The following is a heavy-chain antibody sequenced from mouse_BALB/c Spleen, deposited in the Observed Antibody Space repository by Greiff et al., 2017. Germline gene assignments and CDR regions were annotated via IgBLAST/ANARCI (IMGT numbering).Heavy chain of an antibody. V-gene: IGHV5-4*02. CDR1: GFTFSDYY. D-gene: IGHD1-1*01. Sequence: EVMLVESGGGLVKPGGSLKLSCAASGFTFSDYYMYWVRQTPEKRLEWVATISSGGSYTYYPDSVKGRFTISRDNAKNTLYLQMSSLKSEDTAMYYCARRGSYGEDYWGQGTLVTVSA. J-gene: IGHJ3*01. CDR2: ISSGGSYT. CDR3: ARRGSYGEDY.